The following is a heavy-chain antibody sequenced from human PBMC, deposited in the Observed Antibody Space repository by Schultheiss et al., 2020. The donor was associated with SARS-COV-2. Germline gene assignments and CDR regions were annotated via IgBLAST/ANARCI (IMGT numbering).Heavy chain of an antibody. CDR1: GFTFSSYA. V-gene: IGHV3-30*04. D-gene: IGHD2-2*01. CDR3: ASDPRRGRRSSSYPHVY. Sequence: GGSLRLSCAASGFTFSSYAMHWVRQAPGKGLEWVAVISYDGSNKYYADSVKGRFTISRDNSKNTLYLQMNSLRAEDTAVYYCASDPRRGRRSSSYPHVYWGQGTLVTVSS. J-gene: IGHJ4*02. CDR2: ISYDGSNK.